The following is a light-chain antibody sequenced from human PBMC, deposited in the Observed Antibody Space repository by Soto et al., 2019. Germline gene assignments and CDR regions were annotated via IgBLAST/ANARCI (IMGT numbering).Light chain of an antibody. CDR1: QSISKY. CDR2: TAS. Sequence: DIQMTQSPSSLSASVVDRVTITCRASQSISKYVNWYQQRPGKPPKLLIYTASSLQSGVPSRFIGSGSATDFTLIISSLQPEEFATYYCQQSYSNPALTFGGGTKVEIK. CDR3: QQSYSNPALT. V-gene: IGKV1-39*01. J-gene: IGKJ4*01.